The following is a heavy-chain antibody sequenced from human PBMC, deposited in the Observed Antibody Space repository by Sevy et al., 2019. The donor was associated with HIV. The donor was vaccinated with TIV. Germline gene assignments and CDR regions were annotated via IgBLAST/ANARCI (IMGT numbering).Heavy chain of an antibody. CDR2: INPNSGGT. J-gene: IGHJ4*02. CDR3: TRSAAEAKNFYCGGDCYSDY. Sequence: ASVKVSCKASGYTFTGYYLHWVRQAPGQGLEWMGWINPNSGGTNYAPKFQGRVTMTRVTSISTSSMELSRLRSDDTAVYYCTRSAAEAKNFYCGGDCYSDYWGQGTLVTVSS. CDR1: GYTFTGYY. D-gene: IGHD2-21*02. V-gene: IGHV1-2*02.